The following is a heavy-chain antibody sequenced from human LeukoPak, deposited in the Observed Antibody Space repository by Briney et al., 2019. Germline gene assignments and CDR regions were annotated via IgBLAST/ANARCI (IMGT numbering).Heavy chain of an antibody. D-gene: IGHD6-13*01. V-gene: IGHV4-34*01. CDR3: ARAGSSWLYNYFDY. Sequence: NTSETLSLTCAAYGGSFSGYYWSWIRQPPGKGLEWIGEINHSGSTNYNPSLKSRVTVSVDTSKNQFSPKLSSVTAADTAVYYCARAGSSWLYNYFDYWGQGTLVTVSS. CDR1: GGSFSGYY. J-gene: IGHJ4*02. CDR2: INHSGST.